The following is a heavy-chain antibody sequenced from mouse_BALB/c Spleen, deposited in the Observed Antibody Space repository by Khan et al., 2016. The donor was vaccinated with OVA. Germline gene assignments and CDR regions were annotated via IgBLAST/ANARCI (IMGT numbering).Heavy chain of an antibody. Sequence: QVQLKESGPGLVAPSQSLSITCTVSGFSLTSYGVHWVRQPPGKGLEWLGVIWTGGSTNYYSAIMSRLSISKDNSKSQVFLKMNSLQNDDTAMYYCARYYGNYGWYFDVWGAGTTVTVSS. J-gene: IGHJ1*01. D-gene: IGHD2-1*01. CDR3: ARYYGNYGWYFDV. CDR1: GFSLTSYG. CDR2: IWTGGST. V-gene: IGHV2-9*02.